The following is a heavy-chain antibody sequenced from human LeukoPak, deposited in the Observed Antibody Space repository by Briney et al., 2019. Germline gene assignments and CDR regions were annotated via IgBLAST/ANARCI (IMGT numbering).Heavy chain of an antibody. D-gene: IGHD5-12*01. J-gene: IGHJ6*02. CDR1: GYTFTSYD. CDR2: MNPNSGNT. Sequence: ASVKVSCKASGYTFTSYDINWVRQATGQGLEWMGWMNPNSGNTGYAQKFQGRVTMTRNTSISTAYMELSSLRSEDTAVYYCAREGRGWLRFRELDYYYGMDVWGQGTTVTVSS. CDR3: AREGRGWLRFRELDYYYGMDV. V-gene: IGHV1-8*01.